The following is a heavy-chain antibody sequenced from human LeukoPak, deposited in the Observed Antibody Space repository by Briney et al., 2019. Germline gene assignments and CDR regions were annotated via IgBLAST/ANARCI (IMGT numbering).Heavy chain of an antibody. J-gene: IGHJ6*02. V-gene: IGHV3-30*18. Sequence: PGGSLRLSCAASGFTFSSYGMHWVRQAPGKGLEWVAVISYDGSNKYYADSVKGRFTISRDNSKNTLYLQMNSLRAEDTAVYYCAKDPQYYGSGSSVYGMDVWGQGTTVTVSS. CDR2: ISYDGSNK. CDR3: AKDPQYYGSGSSVYGMDV. CDR1: GFTFSSYG. D-gene: IGHD3-10*01.